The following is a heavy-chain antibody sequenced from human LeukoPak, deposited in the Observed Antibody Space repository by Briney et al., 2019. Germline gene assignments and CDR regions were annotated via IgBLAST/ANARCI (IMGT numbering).Heavy chain of an antibody. Sequence: TGGSLRLSCSASGFTFSTNSMHWVRQAPGKGLEFVSAITSNGGSTYYADSAKGRFTISRDNSKNTLYLQMSSLRAEDTAVYYCVTVGMTSIWSYLRFDPRGQGTLVSVSS. CDR3: VTVGMTSIWSYLRFDP. CDR2: ITSNGGST. D-gene: IGHD1-26*01. CDR1: GFTFSTNS. J-gene: IGHJ5*02. V-gene: IGHV3-64D*08.